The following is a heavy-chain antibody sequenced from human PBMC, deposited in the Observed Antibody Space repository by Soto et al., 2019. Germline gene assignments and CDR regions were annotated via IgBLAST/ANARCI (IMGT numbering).Heavy chain of an antibody. V-gene: IGHV3-23*01. CDR1: GFTFSSYA. CDR3: AKDLDIVVVVAATGFDY. Sequence: EVQLLESGGGLVQPGGSLRLSCAASGFTFSSYAMSWVRQAPGKGLEWVSAISGSGGSTYYADSVKGRFTISRDNSKNTMYRQMKSLGAEDKAVYYCAKDLDIVVVVAATGFDYWGEGTLVTVSS. J-gene: IGHJ4*02. CDR2: ISGSGGST. D-gene: IGHD2-15*01.